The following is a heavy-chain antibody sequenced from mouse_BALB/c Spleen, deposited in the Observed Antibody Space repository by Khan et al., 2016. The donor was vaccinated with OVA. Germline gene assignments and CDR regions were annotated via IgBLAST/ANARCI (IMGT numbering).Heavy chain of an antibody. D-gene: IGHD1-1*01. V-gene: IGHV2-9*02. J-gene: IGHJ1*01. Sequence: QVQLKQSGPGLVAPSQSLSITCTVSGFSLTSYGVHWVRQPPGKDLEWLGVIWTGGSTNYNSALRSRLTINKANSKSQGFLKMNNQQTDDTARYCCGRDLGSCHWYFEVWGAGTTVTVSS. CDR2: IWTGGST. CDR1: GFSLTSYG. CDR3: GRDLGSCHWYFEV.